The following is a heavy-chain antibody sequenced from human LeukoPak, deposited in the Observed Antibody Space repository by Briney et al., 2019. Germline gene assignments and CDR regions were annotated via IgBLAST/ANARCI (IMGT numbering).Heavy chain of an antibody. D-gene: IGHD3-10*01. J-gene: IGHJ4*02. CDR2: ISASGGST. CDR3: AKGERDPVQGVIRHDY. V-gene: IGHV3-23*01. CDR1: GFTFSCYG. Sequence: PGGSLRLSCAASGFTFSCYGMSWVRQAPGKGLEWVSAISASGGSTYYADSVKGRFTISRDNSKNTLYVQMNSLRAEDTAVYYCAKGERDPVQGVIRHDYWGQGTLVTVSS.